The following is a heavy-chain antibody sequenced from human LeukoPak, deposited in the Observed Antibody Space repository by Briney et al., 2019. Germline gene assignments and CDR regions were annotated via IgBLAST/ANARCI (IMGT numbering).Heavy chain of an antibody. D-gene: IGHD5-12*01. CDR1: GFIFSSFG. CDR2: YSGGST. Sequence: PGGSLRLSCAASGFIFSSFGMHWVRQAPGKGLEWVSLYSGGSTYYADSVKGRFTISRDNSKNTLYLQMNSLRAEDTAVYYCARGPSGYHNTGGQGTLVTVSS. V-gene: IGHV3-66*01. J-gene: IGHJ4*02. CDR3: ARGPSGYHNT.